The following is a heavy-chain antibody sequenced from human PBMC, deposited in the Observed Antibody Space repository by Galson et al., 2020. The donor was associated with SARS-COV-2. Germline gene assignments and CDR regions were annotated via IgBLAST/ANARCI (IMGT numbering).Heavy chain of an antibody. V-gene: IGHV3-30-3*01. D-gene: IGHD3-3*01. CDR2: ISYDGSNK. Sequence: GGSLRLSCAASGFTFSSYAMHWVRQAPGKGLEWVAVISYDGSNKYYADSVKGRFTISRDNSKNTLYLQMNSLRAEDTAVYYCARGDDLDPLYYFDYWGQGTLVTVSS. J-gene: IGHJ4*02. CDR3: ARGDDLDPLYYFDY. CDR1: GFTFSSYA.